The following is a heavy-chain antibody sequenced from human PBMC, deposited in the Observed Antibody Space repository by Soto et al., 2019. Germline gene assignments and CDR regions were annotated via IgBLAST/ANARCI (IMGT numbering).Heavy chain of an antibody. V-gene: IGHV4-39*01. J-gene: IGHJ4*02. D-gene: IGHD2-2*02. CDR2: LYYTGSN. CDR3: ARPPPGQAPLYPPRLDF. Sequence: SETLSLTCTVSGASINSNKYYWGWVRQPPGSGLEWIAGLYYTGSNFYNPSLKNRVSISVDTSKNQFSLNVYSVTAADTAVYYCARPPPGQAPLYPPRLDFWGQGVKVTVSS. CDR1: GASINSNKYY.